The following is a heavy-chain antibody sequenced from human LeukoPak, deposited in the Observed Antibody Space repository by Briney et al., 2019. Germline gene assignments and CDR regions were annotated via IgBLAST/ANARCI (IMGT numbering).Heavy chain of an antibody. Sequence: QAGGSLRLSCAASGFTFSRYWMHWVRQAPGKGLVWVSSINTDGSSRNYADSVKGRFTISRDNAKKSLYLQMNSLRGEDTAVYYCARDPALPEMAHFDYWGQGTLVTVSS. CDR2: INTDGSSR. V-gene: IGHV3-74*01. CDR1: GFTFSRYW. J-gene: IGHJ4*02. CDR3: ARDPALPEMAHFDY. D-gene: IGHD2-8*01.